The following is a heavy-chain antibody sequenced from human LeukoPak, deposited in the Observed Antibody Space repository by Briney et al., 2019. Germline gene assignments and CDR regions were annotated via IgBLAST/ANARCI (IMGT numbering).Heavy chain of an antibody. V-gene: IGHV1-2*06. Sequence: ASVKVSCXASGYTFTGYYMHWVRQAPGQGLEWMGRINPNSGGTNYAQKFQGRVTMTRDTSISTAYMELSRLRSDDTAVYYCARYYYDSSVYFDYWGQGTLVTVSS. J-gene: IGHJ4*02. CDR1: GYTFTGYY. CDR2: INPNSGGT. CDR3: ARYYYDSSVYFDY. D-gene: IGHD3-22*01.